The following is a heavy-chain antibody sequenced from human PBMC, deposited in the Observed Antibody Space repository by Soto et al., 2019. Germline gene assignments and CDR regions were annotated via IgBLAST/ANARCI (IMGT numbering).Heavy chain of an antibody. CDR3: AKDPNYDFWSGYFNWFDP. CDR2: ISGSGGST. D-gene: IGHD3-3*01. Sequence: PGGSLRLSYAASGFTFSSYAMSWVRQAPGKGLEWVSAISGSGGSTYYADSVKGRFTISRDNSKNTLYLQMNSLRAEDTAVYYCAKDPNYDFWSGYFNWFDPWGQGTLVTVSS. V-gene: IGHV3-23*01. J-gene: IGHJ5*02. CDR1: GFTFSSYA.